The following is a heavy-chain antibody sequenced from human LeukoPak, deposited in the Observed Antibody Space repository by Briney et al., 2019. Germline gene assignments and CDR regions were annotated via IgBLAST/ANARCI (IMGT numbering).Heavy chain of an antibody. J-gene: IGHJ4*02. CDR2: ISAYNGNT. D-gene: IGHD3-10*01. CDR3: ARDRLDYYYGSSFLDY. CDR1: GYTFTSYG. Sequence: ASVKVSCKAYGYTFTSYGISWVRQAPGQGLEWMGWISAYNGNTNYAQKLHGRVTMTTDTSTSTAYMELRSLRSDDTAVYYCARDRLDYYYGSSFLDYWGQGTLVTVSS. V-gene: IGHV1-18*01.